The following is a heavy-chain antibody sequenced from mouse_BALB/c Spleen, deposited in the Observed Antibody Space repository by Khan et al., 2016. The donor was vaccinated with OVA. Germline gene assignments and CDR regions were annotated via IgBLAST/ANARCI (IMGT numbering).Heavy chain of an antibody. CDR3: ARSPTMITQFSY. V-gene: IGHV1-7*01. CDR1: GYTFTSYW. CDR2: INPTTGYT. Sequence: QVQLQQSGAELAKPGASVKMSSKASGYTFTSYWMHWVKQRPGQGLEWIGFINPTTGYTEYNQKFKDKATLTADKSSSTAYMQLSSLTSEDSAVYYCARSPTMITQFSYWGQGTLVTVSA. J-gene: IGHJ3*01. D-gene: IGHD2-4*01.